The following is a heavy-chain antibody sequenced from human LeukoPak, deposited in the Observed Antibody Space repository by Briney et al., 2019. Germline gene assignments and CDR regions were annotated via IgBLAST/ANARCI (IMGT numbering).Heavy chain of an antibody. CDR2: ISGSGGST. D-gene: IGHD3-3*01. Sequence: NWIRQPAGKGLEWVSAISGSGGSTYYADSVKGRFTVSRDNSKNTLYLQMNSLRAEDTAVYYCAKVERIFGVVINWGQGTLVTVSS. V-gene: IGHV3-23*01. CDR3: AKVERIFGVVIN. J-gene: IGHJ4*02.